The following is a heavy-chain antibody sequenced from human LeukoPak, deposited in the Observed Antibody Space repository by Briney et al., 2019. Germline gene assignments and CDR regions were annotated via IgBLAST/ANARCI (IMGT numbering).Heavy chain of an antibody. CDR1: GGTFSSYA. V-gene: IGHV1-18*01. J-gene: IGHJ2*01. Sequence: EASVKVSCKASGGTFSSYAISWVRQAPGQGLEWMGCISAYNGNTNYLQKFQGRVTMTTDTSTNTVYMELRSLRSDDTAVYYCARVSTNSRVAGYDPQWYFDLWGRGTPVTVSP. D-gene: IGHD5-12*01. CDR2: ISAYNGNT. CDR3: ARVSTNSRVAGYDPQWYFDL.